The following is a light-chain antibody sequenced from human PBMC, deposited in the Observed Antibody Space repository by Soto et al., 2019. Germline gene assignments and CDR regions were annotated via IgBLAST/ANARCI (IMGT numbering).Light chain of an antibody. CDR3: SSYTISTTSVL. V-gene: IGLV2-14*01. CDR1: SSDVGGYNH. Sequence: QSALTQPASVSGSPGQSITISCTGTSSDVGGYNHVSWYQKHPGKAPKLMIYDVSDRPSGISNRFSGSKSGNTASLTISGLQAEDEADYYCSSYTISTTSVLFGGGTKLTVL. J-gene: IGLJ2*01. CDR2: DVS.